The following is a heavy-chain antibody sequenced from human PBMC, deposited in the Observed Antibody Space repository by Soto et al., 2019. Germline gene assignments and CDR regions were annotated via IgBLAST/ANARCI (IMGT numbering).Heavy chain of an antibody. CDR3: XXERLDNY. V-gene: IGHV3-7*01. CDR2: IKPDGSAQ. CDR1: GFTFSNFG. D-gene: IGHD4-17*01. J-gene: IGHJ4*02. Sequence: EVQVVESGGGLVQPGGSLRLSCAASGFTFSNFGMSWVRXAPGKGLEWVANIKPDGSAQYYVDSVKGRFTISRDNAKXXXXXXXXXXXXXXTXXXXXXXERLDNYWGQGTLVSVSS.